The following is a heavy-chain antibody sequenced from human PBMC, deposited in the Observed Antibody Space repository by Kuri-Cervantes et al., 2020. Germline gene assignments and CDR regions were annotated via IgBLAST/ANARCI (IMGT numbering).Heavy chain of an antibody. CDR1: GFTFDDYA. V-gene: IGHV3-9*01. CDR3: AKDRSPGSYNYDAFDI. J-gene: IGHJ3*02. Sequence: SLKISCAASGFTFDDYAMHWVRQAPGKGLGWVSGISWNSGSIGYADSVKGRFTISRDNSENTIYLQMNSPRVGDTAVYYCAKDRSPGSYNYDAFDIWGQGTMVTVSS. CDR2: ISWNSGSI. D-gene: IGHD3-10*01.